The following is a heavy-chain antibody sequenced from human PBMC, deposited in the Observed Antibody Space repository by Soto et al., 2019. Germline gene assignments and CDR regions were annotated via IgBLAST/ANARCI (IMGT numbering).Heavy chain of an antibody. CDR1: GFAFSDYA. D-gene: IGHD3-10*01. CDR2: ISHDGSSK. CDR3: AKDRHESGTRWDMDV. J-gene: IGHJ6*02. Sequence: QVQLVESGGGVVQPGRSLRLSCAASGFAFSDYAMHWVRQAPGKGLEWAAVISHDGSSKYSADSVKGRITISRDNSRNTVILQRDSLISEDTAVYYCAKDRHESGTRWDMDVWGQGTTVTVSS. V-gene: IGHV3-30*18.